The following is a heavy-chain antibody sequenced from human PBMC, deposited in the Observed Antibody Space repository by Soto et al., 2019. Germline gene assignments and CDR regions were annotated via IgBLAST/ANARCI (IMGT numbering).Heavy chain of an antibody. CDR3: ARRQQLFDY. CDR2: IYHSGST. J-gene: IGHJ4*02. Sequence: SETLSLTCAVSGYSISSGYYWGWIRQPPGKGLEWIGSIYHSGSTYYNPSLKSRVTISVDTSKNQFSLKLSSVTAADTAVYYCARRQQLFDYWGQGXLVTVSS. D-gene: IGHD6-13*01. V-gene: IGHV4-38-2*01. CDR1: GYSISSGYY.